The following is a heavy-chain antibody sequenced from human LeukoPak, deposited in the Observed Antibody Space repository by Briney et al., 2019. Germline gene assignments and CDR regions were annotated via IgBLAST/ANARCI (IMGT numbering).Heavy chain of an antibody. J-gene: IGHJ4*02. CDR3: ARIYGGNDYYFVY. V-gene: IGHV3-7*01. CDR2: INQDGSEI. CDR1: GFTFSSNW. D-gene: IGHD4-23*01. Sequence: GGSLRLSCAASGFTFSSNWMSWVRQAPGKGLEWVGNINQDGSEIYYVHTVKGRFTISRDNAKNSLYLQMNSLRAEDTAVYYCARIYGGNDYYFVYRGQGKLVTVSP.